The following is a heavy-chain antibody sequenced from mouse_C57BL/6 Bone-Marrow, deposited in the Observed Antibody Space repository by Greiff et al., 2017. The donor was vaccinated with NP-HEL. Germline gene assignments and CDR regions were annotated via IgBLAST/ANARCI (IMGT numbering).Heavy chain of an antibody. Sequence: EVKVEESGGGLVQPGGSMKLSCVASGFTFSNYWMNWVRQSPEKGLEWVAQIRLKSDNYATHYAESVQGRFTISRDDSKSSVYLQMNNLRAEDTGIYYWTGYYGSSPGAMDYWGQGTSVTVSS. D-gene: IGHD1-1*01. J-gene: IGHJ4*01. CDR1: GFTFSNYW. CDR3: TGYYGSSPGAMDY. CDR2: IRLKSDNYAT. V-gene: IGHV6-3*01.